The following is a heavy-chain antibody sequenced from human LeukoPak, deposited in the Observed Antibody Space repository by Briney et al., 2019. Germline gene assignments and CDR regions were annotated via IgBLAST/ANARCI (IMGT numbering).Heavy chain of an antibody. CDR1: GGSISSGGYS. Sequence: SETLSLTCAVSGGSISSGGYSWSWIRQPPGKGLEWIGYIFDSGDTHYNPSLKSRVTISIDRSQNQLSLKLSSVTAVDTAVCYCARGPIAAAGRSWDYWGQGVLVTVSS. V-gene: IGHV4-30-2*01. CDR2: IFDSGDT. CDR3: ARGPIAAAGRSWDY. D-gene: IGHD6-13*01. J-gene: IGHJ4*02.